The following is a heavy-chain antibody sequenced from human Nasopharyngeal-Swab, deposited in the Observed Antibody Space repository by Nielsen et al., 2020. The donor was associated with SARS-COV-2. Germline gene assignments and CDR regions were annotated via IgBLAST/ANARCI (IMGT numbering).Heavy chain of an antibody. CDR3: ARDRGDGYNLYYFDY. V-gene: IGHV3-30*03. J-gene: IGHJ4*02. Sequence: GGSLRLSCAASGFTFSSYGMHWARQAPGKGLEWVAVISYDGSNKYYADSVKGRFTISRDNSKNTLYLQMNSLRAEDTAVYYCARDRGDGYNLYYFDYWGQGTLVTVSS. CDR1: GFTFSSYG. D-gene: IGHD5-24*01. CDR2: ISYDGSNK.